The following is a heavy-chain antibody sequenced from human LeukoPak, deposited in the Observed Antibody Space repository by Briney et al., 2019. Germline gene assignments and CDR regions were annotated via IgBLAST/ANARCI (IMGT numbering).Heavy chain of an antibody. V-gene: IGHV1-69*13. D-gene: IGHD2-2*01. J-gene: IGHJ4*02. CDR3: ARDHVIVEDIVVVPAAMEQQYSYGYPFDY. CDR1: GGTFSSYA. Sequence: ASVKVSCKASGGTFSSYAISWVRQAPGQGLEWMGGIIPIFGTANYAQKFQGRVTITADESTSTAYMELSSLRAEDTAVYYCARDHVIVEDIVVVPAAMEQQYSYGYPFDYWGQGTLVTVSS. CDR2: IIPIFGTA.